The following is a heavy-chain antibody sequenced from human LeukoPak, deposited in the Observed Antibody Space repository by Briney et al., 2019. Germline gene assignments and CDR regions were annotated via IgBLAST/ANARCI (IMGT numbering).Heavy chain of an antibody. Sequence: PSETLSLTCTVSGGSISSSSYYWGWIRQPPGKGLEWIGSIYYSGSTFYNPSLKSRVTISVDTSKNQFSLKLSSVTATDTDVYYCAKTQTRVVWGKGTTVTVSS. CDR3: AKTQTRVV. CDR1: GGSISSSSYY. CDR2: IYYSGST. J-gene: IGHJ6*03. V-gene: IGHV4-39*01. D-gene: IGHD3-10*01.